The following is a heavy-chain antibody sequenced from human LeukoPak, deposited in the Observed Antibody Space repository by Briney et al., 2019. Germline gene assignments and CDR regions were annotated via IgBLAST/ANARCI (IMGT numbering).Heavy chain of an antibody. D-gene: IGHD6-19*01. J-gene: IGHJ3*01. CDR2: INYGGST. CDR3: ARGFPPGSGSRGSHAFDV. Sequence: SETLSLTCAVYEMSFSAYYWNWLRQSPGKGLEWIGEINYGGSTKSTPSLEGRGTILIDTSKNQFSLKLTPVTAADTAVYYCARGFPPGSGSRGSHAFDVWGQGTMVTVSS. V-gene: IGHV4-34*01. CDR1: EMSFSAYY.